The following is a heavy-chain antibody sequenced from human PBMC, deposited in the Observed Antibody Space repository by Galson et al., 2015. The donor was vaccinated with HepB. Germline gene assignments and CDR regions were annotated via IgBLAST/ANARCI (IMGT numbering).Heavy chain of an antibody. V-gene: IGHV1-2*06. CDR1: GYTFTDYY. CDR3: ARVNGDVGKRVFDY. D-gene: IGHD4-17*01. J-gene: IGHJ4*02. CDR2: INPNSGDT. Sequence: SVKVSCKASGYTFTDYYIHWVRQAPGQGLEWMGRINPNSGDTNYAQNFQGRVTLTRDKSISTAYLQWSSLKASDTAMYYCARVNGDVGKRVFDYWGQGTLVTVSS.